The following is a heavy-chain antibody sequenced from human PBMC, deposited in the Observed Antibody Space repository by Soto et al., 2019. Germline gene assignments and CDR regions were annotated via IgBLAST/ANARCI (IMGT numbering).Heavy chain of an antibody. V-gene: IGHV3-23*01. D-gene: IGHD3-10*01. CDR2: ISGSGGST. Sequence: EVQLLESGGGLVQPGGSLRLSCAASGFTFSSYAMSWVRQAPGKGLEWVSAISGSGGSTYYADSVKGRFTISRDNSKNTLYLQMNSLRAQDTAVDYCAKSRLLWFGELFLGERWFDPWGQGTLVTVSS. CDR1: GFTFSSYA. J-gene: IGHJ5*02. CDR3: AKSRLLWFGELFLGERWFDP.